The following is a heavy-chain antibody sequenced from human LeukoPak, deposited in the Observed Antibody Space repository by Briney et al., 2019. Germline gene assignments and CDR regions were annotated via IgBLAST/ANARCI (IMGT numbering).Heavy chain of an antibody. CDR2: AYYSGST. CDR1: GGSISSYY. Sequence: SETLSLTCTVSGGSISSYYWSWIRQPPGKGLEWIGYAYYSGSTNYNPSLKSRVTISVDTSKNQLSLRLSSVTAADTAVYYCARHHNWNYDYWGQGTLVTVSS. D-gene: IGHD1-20*01. J-gene: IGHJ4*02. CDR3: ARHHNWNYDY. V-gene: IGHV4-59*08.